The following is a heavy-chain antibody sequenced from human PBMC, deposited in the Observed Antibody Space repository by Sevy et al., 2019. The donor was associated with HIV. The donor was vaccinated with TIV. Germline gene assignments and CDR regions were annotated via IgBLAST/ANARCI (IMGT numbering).Heavy chain of an antibody. CDR3: VKDFGGPTDY. V-gene: IGHV3-74*01. Sequence: GGSLRLSCAGSGFSITSYWMHWVRQAPGKGLGWVSRMNEDGSVTNHADSVRGRITISRDIAKNTLYLQMNSLSVDDTAVYYCVKDFGGPTDYWGQGNVVTVSS. CDR2: MNEDGSVT. J-gene: IGHJ4*02. CDR1: GFSITSYW. D-gene: IGHD3-16*01.